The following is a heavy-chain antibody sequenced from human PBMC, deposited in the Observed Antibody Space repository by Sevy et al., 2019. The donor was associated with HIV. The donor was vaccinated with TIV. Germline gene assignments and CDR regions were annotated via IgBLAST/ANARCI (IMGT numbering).Heavy chain of an antibody. CDR2: INHSGST. Sequence: SDTLSLTCAVYGGSFSGYYWSWIRQPPGKGLEWIGEINHSGSTNYNPSLKSRVTISVDTSKNQFSLKLSSVTAADTAVYYCARRAAAGTGGYFDLWGRGTLVTVSS. D-gene: IGHD6-13*01. CDR1: GGSFSGYY. J-gene: IGHJ2*01. CDR3: ARRAAAGTGGYFDL. V-gene: IGHV4-34*01.